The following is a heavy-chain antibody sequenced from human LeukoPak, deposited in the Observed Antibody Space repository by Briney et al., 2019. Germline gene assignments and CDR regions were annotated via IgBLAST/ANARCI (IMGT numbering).Heavy chain of an antibody. Sequence: SVKVSCKASGGTFSSYAISWVRQAPGQGLEWMGGIFPIFGTANYAQKFQGRVTITTDESTSTAYMELSSLRSEDTAVYYCARVSLGDCSGGSCYFHYYFDYWGQGTLVTVSS. CDR2: IFPIFGTA. CDR3: ARVSLGDCSGGSCYFHYYFDY. J-gene: IGHJ4*02. V-gene: IGHV1-69*05. D-gene: IGHD2-15*01. CDR1: GGTFSSYA.